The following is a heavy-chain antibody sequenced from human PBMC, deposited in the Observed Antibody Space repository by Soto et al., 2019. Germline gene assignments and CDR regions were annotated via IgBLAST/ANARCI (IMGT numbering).Heavy chain of an antibody. D-gene: IGHD1-26*01. Sequence: HLGGSLRLSCAASGFTFSSHGMNFFLHAPLKGLEWVSFISGSAGTTYYADSVKGRFTISRDNSKNTLYLQMNSLRAEDTAVYYCAKDRGIEGSSVRAFDIWGQGTMVTVSS. CDR3: AKDRGIEGSSVRAFDI. V-gene: IGHV3-23*01. CDR2: ISGSAGTT. CDR1: GFTFSSHG. J-gene: IGHJ3*02.